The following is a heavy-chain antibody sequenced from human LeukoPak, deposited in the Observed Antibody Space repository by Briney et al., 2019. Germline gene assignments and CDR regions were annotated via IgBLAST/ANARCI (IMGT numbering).Heavy chain of an antibody. CDR2: IYYSGSA. D-gene: IGHD3-22*01. Sequence: SETLSLTCTVSGGSISSYYWSWIRQPPGKGLEWIGYIYYSGSANYNPSLKSRVTISVDTSKNQFYLKLNSVTAADTAVYYCAREAPLYYYDSSGYYSQTAPIEGMDVWGQGTTVTVSS. CDR1: GGSISSYY. CDR3: AREAPLYYYDSSGYYSQTAPIEGMDV. J-gene: IGHJ6*02. V-gene: IGHV4-59*01.